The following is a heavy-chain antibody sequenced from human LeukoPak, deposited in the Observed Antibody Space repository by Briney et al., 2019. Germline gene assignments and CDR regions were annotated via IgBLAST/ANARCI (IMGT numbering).Heavy chain of an antibody. CDR2: ISSSSSYI. V-gene: IGHV3-21*01. J-gene: IGHJ4*02. CDR3: AKGPIVVMTD. Sequence: TGGSLRLSCAASGFTFSSYSMNWVRQAPGKGLEWVSSISSSSSYIYYADSVKGRFTISRDNARKSLYLQMNSLRAEDTAVYYCAKGPIVVMTDWGQGTLVTVSS. CDR1: GFTFSSYS. D-gene: IGHD3-22*01.